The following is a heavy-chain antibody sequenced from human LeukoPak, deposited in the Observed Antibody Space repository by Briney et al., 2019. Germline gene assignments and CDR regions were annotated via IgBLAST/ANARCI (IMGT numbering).Heavy chain of an antibody. CDR1: GYTFTSYA. J-gene: IGHJ4*02. V-gene: IGHV7-4-1*02. CDR2: INTNTGNP. D-gene: IGHD6-19*01. CDR3: ASPGIAVAGDYYFDY. Sequence: ASVKVSCKASGYTFTSYAMNWVRQAPGQGLEWMGWINTNTGNPTYAQGFTGRFVFSLDTSVSTAYLQISSLKAEGTAVYYCASPGIAVAGDYYFDYWGQGTLVTDSS.